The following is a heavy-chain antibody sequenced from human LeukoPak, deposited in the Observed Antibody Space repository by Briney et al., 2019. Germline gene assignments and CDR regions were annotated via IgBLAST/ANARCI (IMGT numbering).Heavy chain of an antibody. CDR3: ATGYTPYSSGWYDY. CDR1: GFTFTTYW. J-gene: IGHJ4*02. CDR2: INQDGSEK. Sequence: PGGSLRPSCAASGFTFTTYWMGWVRQAPGKGLEWVANINQDGSEKYYVDSVKGRFTISRDNAKNSLYLQMNSLRAEDTAVYYCATGYTPYSSGWYDYWGQGTLVTVSS. V-gene: IGHV3-7*01. D-gene: IGHD6-19*01.